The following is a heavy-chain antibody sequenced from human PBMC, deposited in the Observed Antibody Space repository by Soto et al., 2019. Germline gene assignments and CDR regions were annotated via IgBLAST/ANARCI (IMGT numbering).Heavy chain of an antibody. V-gene: IGHV4-59*08. CDR3: ARQSWIWFGELFKNWFDP. D-gene: IGHD3-10*01. Sequence: SETLSLTCTVSGGSISSYYWSWIRQPPGKVLVCIGYIYYSGSTIFNPSLKSRVTISVYTSKNHFSLMLSSLTAADTSVYYCARQSWIWFGELFKNWFDPWGQGTLVTVSS. CDR1: GGSISSYY. J-gene: IGHJ5*02. CDR2: IYYSGST.